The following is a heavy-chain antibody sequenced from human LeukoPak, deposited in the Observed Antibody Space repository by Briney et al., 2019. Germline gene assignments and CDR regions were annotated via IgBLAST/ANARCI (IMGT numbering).Heavy chain of an antibody. CDR1: GFTFKIYS. CDR2: ITSSSHM. CDR3: ARDDTSAHFFDY. V-gene: IGHV3-21*01. J-gene: IGHJ4*02. D-gene: IGHD3-10*01. Sequence: GGSLRLSCAASGFTFKIYSMNWVRQAPGKGLEWVSSITSSSHMYYADSVKGRFTISRDNAKNSLYLQMSTLRAEDTAVYYCARDDTSAHFFDYWGQGTLVTVSS.